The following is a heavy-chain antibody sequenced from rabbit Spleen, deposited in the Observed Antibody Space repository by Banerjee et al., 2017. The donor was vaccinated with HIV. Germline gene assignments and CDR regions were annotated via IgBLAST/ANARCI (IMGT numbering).Heavy chain of an antibody. V-gene: IGHV1S45*01. CDR1: GFSLSSKDV. J-gene: IGHJ6*01. CDR3: ARDDSISCSTYGIDL. D-gene: IGHD1-1*01. CDR2: IAGSSSGFT. Sequence: QEQLEESGGGLVKPEGSLTLTCKASGFSLSSKDVLCCVHQAPGKGLEWISCIAGSSSGFTYSATWAKGRFTISKTSSTTVTLQMTSLTAADTATYFCARDDSISCSTYGIDLWGQGTLVTVS.